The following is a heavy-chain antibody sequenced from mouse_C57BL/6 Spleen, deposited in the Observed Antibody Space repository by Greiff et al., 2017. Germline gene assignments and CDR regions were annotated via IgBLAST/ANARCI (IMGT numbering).Heavy chain of an antibody. CDR2: IYPGDGDT. CDR1: GYAFSSSW. V-gene: IGHV1-82*01. Sequence: QVQLKQSGPELVKPGASVKISCKASGYAFSSSWMNWVKQRPGKGLEWIGRIYPGDGDTNYNGKFKGKATLTADKSSSTAYMQLSSLTSEDSAVYFCAREGDYGYSWFAYWGQGTLVTVSA. CDR3: AREGDYGYSWFAY. J-gene: IGHJ3*01. D-gene: IGHD2-2*01.